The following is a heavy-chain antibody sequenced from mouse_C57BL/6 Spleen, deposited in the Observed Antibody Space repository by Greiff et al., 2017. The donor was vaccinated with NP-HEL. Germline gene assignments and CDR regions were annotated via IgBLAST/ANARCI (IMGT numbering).Heavy chain of an antibody. CDR1: GFNIKDDY. J-gene: IGHJ3*01. Sequence: VQLQQSGAELVRPGASVKLSCTASGFNIKDDYMHWVKQRPEQGLEWIGWIDPETGDTAYASKFQGKATIPADTSSNTAYLQLSSLTSEDTAVYYCTTGELVWFAYWGQGTLVTVSA. CDR2: IDPETGDT. CDR3: TTGELVWFAY. D-gene: IGHD4-1*01. V-gene: IGHV14-4*01.